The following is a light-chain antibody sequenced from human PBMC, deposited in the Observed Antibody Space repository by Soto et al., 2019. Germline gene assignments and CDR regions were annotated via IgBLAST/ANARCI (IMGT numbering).Light chain of an antibody. CDR2: DVS. CDR3: SSYTSSSTLVV. V-gene: IGLV2-14*01. Sequence: QSALTQPASVSGSPGQSSTISCTGTSSDVGGYNYVSWYQQHPGKAPKLMIYDVSNRPSGVSNRFSGSKSGNTASLTISGLQAEDEADYYCSSYTSSSTLVVFGGGTKFTVL. J-gene: IGLJ2*01. CDR1: SSDVGGYNY.